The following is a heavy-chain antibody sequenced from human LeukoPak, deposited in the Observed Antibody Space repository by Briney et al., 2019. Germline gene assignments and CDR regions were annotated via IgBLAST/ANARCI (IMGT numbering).Heavy chain of an antibody. CDR1: GGSISNGGYY. CDR2: IYYSGST. D-gene: IGHD1-26*01. Sequence: SETLSLTCTVSGGSISNGGYYWNWIRQHPGKGLEWIGYIYYSGSTYYNPSLKSRVTISVDTSKNQFSLKLSSVTAADTAVYYCARSQVGATIVFDYWGQGTLVTVSS. J-gene: IGHJ4*02. CDR3: ARSQVGATIVFDY. V-gene: IGHV4-31*03.